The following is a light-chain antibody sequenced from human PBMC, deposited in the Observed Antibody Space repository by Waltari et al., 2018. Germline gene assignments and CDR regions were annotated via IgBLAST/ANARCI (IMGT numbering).Light chain of an antibody. V-gene: IGKV1-39*01. CDR3: QQSYSTPPVT. Sequence: DIQMTQSPSSLSASVGDRVTITSRASQSISSYLNWYQQKPGKAPKFLIYAASSLQSGVPSRFSGNGSGTDFTLTISSLQPEDFATYYCQQSYSTPPVTFGQGTKVEIK. J-gene: IGKJ1*01. CDR2: AAS. CDR1: QSISSY.